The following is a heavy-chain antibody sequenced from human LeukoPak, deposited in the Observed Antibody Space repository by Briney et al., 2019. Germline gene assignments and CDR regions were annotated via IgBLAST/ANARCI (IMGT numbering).Heavy chain of an antibody. Sequence: SETLSLTCTVSGGSISSSSYYWGWIRQPPGKGLEWIGCIYYTGSTYYNPSLKSRVTISVDTSKNQFSLKLSSVTAADTAVYYCARGGRYSIVVVPAAPAEYFQHWGQGTLVTVSS. V-gene: IGHV4-39*01. CDR2: IYYTGST. CDR3: ARGGRYSIVVVPAAPAEYFQH. J-gene: IGHJ1*01. D-gene: IGHD2-2*01. CDR1: GGSISSSSYY.